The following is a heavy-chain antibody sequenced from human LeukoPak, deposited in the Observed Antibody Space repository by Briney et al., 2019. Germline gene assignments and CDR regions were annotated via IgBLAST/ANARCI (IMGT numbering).Heavy chain of an antibody. Sequence: GASVEVSCKASGGTFSSYAISWVRQAPGQGLEWMGGIIPIFGTANYAQKFQGRVTITADESTSTAYMELSSLRSEDTAVYYCAILLTYYDFPWGQGTLVTVSS. J-gene: IGHJ5*02. D-gene: IGHD3-3*01. CDR1: GGTFSSYA. V-gene: IGHV1-69*13. CDR3: AILLTYYDFP. CDR2: IIPIFGTA.